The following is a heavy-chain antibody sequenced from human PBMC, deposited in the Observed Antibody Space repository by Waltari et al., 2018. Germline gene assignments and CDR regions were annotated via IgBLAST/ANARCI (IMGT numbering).Heavy chain of an antibody. V-gene: IGHV4-61*02. CDR2: IYSSGST. J-gene: IGHJ3*02. Sequence: QVQLQESGPGLVKPSQTLSLTCTVSGGSIRSGYYYWSWIRQPAGKGREWIGRIYSSGSTNYSPSHKSRVTISLDTSKNQFSLQLSSVTAADTGVYSCARASPQAFDIWGQGTVVTVSS. CDR3: ARASPQAFDI. CDR1: GGSIRSGYYY.